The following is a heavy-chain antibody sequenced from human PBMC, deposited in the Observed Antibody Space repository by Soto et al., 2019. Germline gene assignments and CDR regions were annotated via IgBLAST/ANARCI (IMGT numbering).Heavy chain of an antibody. CDR2: IKSKSDGESA. V-gene: IGHV3-15*01. J-gene: IGHJ4*02. CDR1: GLTFSNVW. D-gene: IGHD5-18*01. Sequence: EVQLVESGGGSVKPGGSLRLSCAASGLTFSNVWMTWVRQAPGKGLEWVGRIKSKSDGESADVAAPVKARFTISRDDSKNTVFLEMNSLKSEYTALYYCALTAMIKRDSSTSFDYWGRGTQVTFTS. CDR3: ALTAMIKRDSSTSFDY.